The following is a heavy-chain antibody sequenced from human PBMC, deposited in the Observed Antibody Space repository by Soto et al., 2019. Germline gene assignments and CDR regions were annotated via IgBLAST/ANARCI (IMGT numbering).Heavy chain of an antibody. D-gene: IGHD6-13*01. Sequence: ASVKVSCKASGYTFTSYGISWVRQAPGQGLEWMGWISAYNGNTNYAQKLQGRVTMTTDTSTSTAYMELRSLRSDDTAVYYCASPRMLSSSWYDFDYWGQGTLVTVSS. V-gene: IGHV1-18*04. J-gene: IGHJ4*02. CDR1: GYTFTSYG. CDR2: ISAYNGNT. CDR3: ASPRMLSSSWYDFDY.